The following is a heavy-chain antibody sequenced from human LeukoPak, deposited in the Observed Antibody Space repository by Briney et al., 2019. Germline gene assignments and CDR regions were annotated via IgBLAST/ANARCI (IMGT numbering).Heavy chain of an antibody. Sequence: GGSLRLSCAASGFTFSSYSMNWVRQAPGKGLEGVSSISSSSSYIYYADSVKGRFTISRDNAKNSLYLQMNSLRAEDTAVYYCASESSGWHWGAPFNDYWGQGTLVTVSS. J-gene: IGHJ4*02. CDR1: GFTFSSYS. CDR2: ISSSSSYI. D-gene: IGHD6-19*01. CDR3: ASESSGWHWGAPFNDY. V-gene: IGHV3-21*01.